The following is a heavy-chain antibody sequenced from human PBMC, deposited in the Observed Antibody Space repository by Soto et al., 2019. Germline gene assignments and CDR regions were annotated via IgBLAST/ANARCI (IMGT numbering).Heavy chain of an antibody. Sequence: EVQLVESGGGLVKPGGSLRLSCAASGLTFSNAWMNWVRQAPGKGLEWVGRIKSKTDGGTTDYAAPVKGRFTISRDDSKNTLYLQMNSLKTEDTAVYYCTTEPVYSYGYFDYWGQGTLVTVSS. CDR2: IKSKTDGGTT. V-gene: IGHV3-15*07. J-gene: IGHJ4*02. CDR3: TTEPVYSYGYFDY. D-gene: IGHD5-18*01. CDR1: GLTFSNAW.